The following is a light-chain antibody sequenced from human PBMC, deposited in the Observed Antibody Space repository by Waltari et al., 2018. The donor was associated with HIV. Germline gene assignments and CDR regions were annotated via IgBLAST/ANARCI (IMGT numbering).Light chain of an antibody. V-gene: IGLV2-14*01. CDR1: SSDVGGYNY. CDR2: EVS. Sequence: QSALTQPASVSGSPGQSITISCTGTSSDVGGYNYVSWYQQHPGKAPKLMIYEVSNRPSGVSNRCSGSKSGNTASRTISWLQAEDEADYYCSSYTSSSTPVFGTGTKVTVL. CDR3: SSYTSSSTPV. J-gene: IGLJ1*01.